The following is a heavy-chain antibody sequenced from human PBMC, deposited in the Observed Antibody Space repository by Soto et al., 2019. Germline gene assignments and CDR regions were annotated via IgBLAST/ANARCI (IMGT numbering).Heavy chain of an antibody. Sequence: SETLSLTCAVYGGSFSGYYWSWIRQPPGKGLEWIGEINHSGSTNYNPSLKSRVTISVDTSKNQFSLKLSSVTAADTAVYYCAREPVYSSSWYGDYYYGMDVWGQGTTVTVSS. CDR1: GGSFSGYY. J-gene: IGHJ6*02. D-gene: IGHD6-13*01. V-gene: IGHV4-34*01. CDR3: AREPVYSSSWYGDYYYGMDV. CDR2: INHSGST.